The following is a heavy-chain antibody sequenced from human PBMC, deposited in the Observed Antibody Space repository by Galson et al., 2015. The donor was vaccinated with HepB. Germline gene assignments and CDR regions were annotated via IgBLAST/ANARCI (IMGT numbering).Heavy chain of an antibody. D-gene: IGHD6-19*01. CDR1: GYY. Sequence: GYYWSWIRQPPGKGLEWIGSIYYSGSTYYNPSLKSRVTISVDTSKNQFSLKLSSVTAADTAVYYCARLPSSGQYYFDYWGQGTLVTVSS. CDR2: IYYSGST. V-gene: IGHV4-39*01. CDR3: ARLPSSGQYYFDY. J-gene: IGHJ4*02.